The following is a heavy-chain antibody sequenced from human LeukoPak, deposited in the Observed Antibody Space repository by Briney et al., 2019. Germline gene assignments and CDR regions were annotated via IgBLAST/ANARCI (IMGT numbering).Heavy chain of an antibody. CDR2: IYPLETT. Sequence: SQTLSLTCTVSGDSVNSGAYYWSWLRQPAGKEPEWIGRIYPLETTNYNPSLKSRVAISVDTSKNQFSLKLSSVTAADTAVYYCAREIVAGLGVSFDIWGQGTMVTVSS. CDR1: GDSVNSGAYY. CDR3: AREIVAGLGVSFDI. D-gene: IGHD6-19*01. J-gene: IGHJ3*02. V-gene: IGHV4-61*02.